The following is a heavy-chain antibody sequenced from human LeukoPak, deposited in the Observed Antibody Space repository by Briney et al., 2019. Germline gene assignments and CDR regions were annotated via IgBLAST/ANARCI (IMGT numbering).Heavy chain of an antibody. CDR2: RKQDGSET. V-gene: IGHV3-7*01. CDR1: GFAFSNYW. J-gene: IGHJ4*02. CDR3: GSTNSFSY. D-gene: IGHD2-15*01. Sequence: GGSLRLSCAPYGFAFSNYWMNWARQAPGNGLEWVANRKQDGSETNYVDSVKGRFTISRDNAKNSLYLQMNSRRGEDTALYYCGSTNSFSYWGGGTLVTVSS.